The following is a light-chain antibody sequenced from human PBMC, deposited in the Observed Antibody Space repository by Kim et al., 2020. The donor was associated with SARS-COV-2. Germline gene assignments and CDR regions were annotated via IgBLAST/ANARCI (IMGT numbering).Light chain of an antibody. V-gene: IGKV3-20*01. CDR1: QSISSTY. Sequence: SPGARATRSCRASQSISSTYLAWYQQKPGQAPRLLIYGASSRVTGIPDRFSGSGAGTDFTLTISRLEPEDFAVYYCQEYGSSPPYTFGQGTKLEI. CDR2: GAS. CDR3: QEYGSSPPYT. J-gene: IGKJ2*01.